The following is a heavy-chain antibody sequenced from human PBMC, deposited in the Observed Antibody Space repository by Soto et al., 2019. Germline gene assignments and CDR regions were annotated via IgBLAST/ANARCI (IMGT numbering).Heavy chain of an antibody. V-gene: IGHV4-59*01. CDR2: IYYSGTT. CDR3: ARASYYYNSTGYYYSGFDN. J-gene: IGHJ4*02. CDR1: GDSISRYY. D-gene: IGHD3-22*01. Sequence: SSETLSLTCTVSGDSISRYYWSWIRQPPGKGLEWIGYIYYSGTTNYNPSLKSRVTISVDTSQSQFSLTLTAVTAADTAVYFCARASYYYNSTGYYYSGFDNWGQGTQVTVSS.